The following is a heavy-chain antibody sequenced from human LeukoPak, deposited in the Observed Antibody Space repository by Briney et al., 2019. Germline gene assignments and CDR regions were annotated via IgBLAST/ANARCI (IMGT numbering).Heavy chain of an antibody. D-gene: IGHD3-22*01. V-gene: IGHV4-30-2*01. CDR1: GGSISSGGYS. CDR2: IYHSGST. J-gene: IGHJ4*02. CDR3: AREDSRGDFDY. Sequence: SETLSLTCAVSGGSISSGGYSWSWIRQPPGKGLEWIGYIYHSGSTYYNPSLKSRVTISVDRSKNQFSLKLSSVTAADTAVYYCAREDSRGDFDYWGQGTLVTVSS.